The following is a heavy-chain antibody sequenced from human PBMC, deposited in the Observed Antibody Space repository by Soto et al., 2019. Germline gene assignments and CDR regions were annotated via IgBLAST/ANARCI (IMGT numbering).Heavy chain of an antibody. CDR3: ARGPTDYYDNSANYFLDY. J-gene: IGHJ4*02. Sequence: QVQLVQSGAEVKKPGASVKVSCKASGYTFITYGVSWVRQAPGQGLDCLGWISTYNGNTRYAERLQGRVTMTTDTTTNTAYMELRNLRSDDTAVYYCARGPTDYYDNSANYFLDYWGQGTLGTVSS. D-gene: IGHD3-22*01. V-gene: IGHV1-18*01. CDR1: GYTFITYG. CDR2: ISTYNGNT.